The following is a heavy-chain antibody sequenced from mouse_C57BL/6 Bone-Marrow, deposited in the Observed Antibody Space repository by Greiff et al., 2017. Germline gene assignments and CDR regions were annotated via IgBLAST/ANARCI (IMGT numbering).Heavy chain of an antibody. D-gene: IGHD1-1*01. CDR1: GFSLTSYG. CDR2: IWSGGST. CDR3: PSSFITTVVRDY. V-gene: IGHV2-2*01. J-gene: IGHJ2*01. Sequence: QVQLQQSGPGLVQPSQSLSITCTVSGFSLTSYGVHWVRQSPGKGLEWLGVIWSGGSTDYNAAFISRLSISKDNSKSQVFFKMNSLQADDTAIYYCPSSFITTVVRDYWGQGTTLTVSS.